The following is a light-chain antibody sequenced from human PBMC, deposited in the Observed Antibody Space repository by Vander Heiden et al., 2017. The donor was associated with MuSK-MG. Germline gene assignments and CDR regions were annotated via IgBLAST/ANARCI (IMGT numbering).Light chain of an antibody. CDR1: QSIDSW. CDR2: DAS. CDR3: QQYSSYPWT. V-gene: IGKV1-5*01. J-gene: IGKJ1*01. Sequence: DIKMTQSHSTLSAYVGDRVTITCRASQSIDSWLAWYQQKPGKAPKLLIYDASSLETGVPSRFSGSGSGTEFTLTISSLQPDDFATYSCQQYSSYPWTFGQGTKVEIK.